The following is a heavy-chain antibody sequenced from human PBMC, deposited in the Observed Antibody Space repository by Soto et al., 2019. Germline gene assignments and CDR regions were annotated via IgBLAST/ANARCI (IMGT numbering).Heavy chain of an antibody. Sequence: QVQLVQSGAEVKKTGASVKVSCKASGYTFTGYYMHWVRQAPGQGLEWMGWINPKSGGTNYAQKFQGWVTMTRDTSISTAYMELSRLRSDDTAVYYCATGIAVAGTLDYWGQGTLVTVSS. CDR3: ATGIAVAGTLDY. V-gene: IGHV1-2*04. J-gene: IGHJ4*02. CDR1: GYTFTGYY. CDR2: INPKSGGT. D-gene: IGHD6-19*01.